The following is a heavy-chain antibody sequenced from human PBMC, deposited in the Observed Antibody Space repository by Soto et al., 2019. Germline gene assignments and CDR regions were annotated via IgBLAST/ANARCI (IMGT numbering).Heavy chain of an antibody. D-gene: IGHD4-4*01. CDR2: IGSGGSPI. CDR1: GFTLSGYS. CDR3: ARGWLSNYSDF. Sequence: GGSLRLSCAASGFTLSGYSMDWVRQVPGKGLEWVSYIGSGGSPIYYADSVKGRFTISRDNAQNSVYLQMHSLRDEDTAVYYCARGWLSNYSDFRGQATLPPVSP. J-gene: IGHJ4*02. V-gene: IGHV3-48*02.